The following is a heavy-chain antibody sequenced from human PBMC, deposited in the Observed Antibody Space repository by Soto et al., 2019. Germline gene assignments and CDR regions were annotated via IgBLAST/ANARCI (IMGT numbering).Heavy chain of an antibody. V-gene: IGHV3-7*03. Sequence: PGGTLRLSCAASGFTFSSFWMSWVRQAPGKGLEWVANIKTDGGETNYVDSVKGRFTTSRDNPKTSLFLQMTSLTVEDTAVYFCTSDRYPRFYHGSGSYPYYWGQGTPVTVSS. J-gene: IGHJ4*02. CDR3: TSDRYPRFYHGSGSYPYY. CDR1: GFTFSSFW. D-gene: IGHD3-10*01. CDR2: IKTDGGET.